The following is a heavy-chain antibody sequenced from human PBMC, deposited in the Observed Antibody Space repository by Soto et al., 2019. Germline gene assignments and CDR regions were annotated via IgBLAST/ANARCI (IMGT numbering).Heavy chain of an antibody. Sequence: GSLRLSCAASGFTFSSYAMHWVRQAPGKGLEWVAVISYDGSNKYYADSVKGRFTISRDNSKNTLYLQMNSLRAEDTAVYYCSREGVVAGYYYYGMDVWGQGTTVTVS. CDR2: ISYDGSNK. J-gene: IGHJ6*02. CDR1: GFTFSSYA. CDR3: SREGVVAGYYYYGMDV. D-gene: IGHD2-15*01. V-gene: IGHV3-30-3*01.